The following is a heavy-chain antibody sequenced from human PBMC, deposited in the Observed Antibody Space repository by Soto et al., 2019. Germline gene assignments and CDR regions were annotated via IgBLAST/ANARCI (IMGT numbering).Heavy chain of an antibody. CDR1: GFTFSSYA. D-gene: IGHD5-18*01. Sequence: GGSLRLSCAASGFTFSSYAMSWVRQAPGKGLEWVSAISGSGGSTYYADSVKGRFTISRDNSKNTLYLQMNSLRAEDTAVYYCAKDLNTAMVTFGYYYYGMDVWGQGTTVTVSS. V-gene: IGHV3-23*01. CDR3: AKDLNTAMVTFGYYYYGMDV. CDR2: ISGSGGST. J-gene: IGHJ6*02.